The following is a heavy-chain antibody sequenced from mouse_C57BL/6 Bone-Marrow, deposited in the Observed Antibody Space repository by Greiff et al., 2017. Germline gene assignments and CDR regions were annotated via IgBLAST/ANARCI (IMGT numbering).Heavy chain of an antibody. CDR3: TRSSYYYYGSDWYFDV. D-gene: IGHD1-1*01. V-gene: IGHV6-6*01. CDR1: GFTFSDAW. CDR2: IRNKANNHAT. J-gene: IGHJ1*03. Sequence: DVKLVESGGGLVQPGGSMKLSCAASGFTFSDAWMDWVRQSPEKGLEWVAEIRNKANNHATYYAESVKGRFTISRDDSKSSVYLQMNSLRAEDTGIYYCTRSSYYYYGSDWYFDVWGTGTTVTVSS.